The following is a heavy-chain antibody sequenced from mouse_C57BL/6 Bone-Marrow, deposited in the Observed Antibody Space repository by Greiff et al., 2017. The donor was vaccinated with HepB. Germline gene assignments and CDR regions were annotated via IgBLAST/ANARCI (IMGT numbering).Heavy chain of an antibody. J-gene: IGHJ3*01. V-gene: IGHV1-81*01. CDR3: ARWGWLLGMDY. Sequence: VQVVESGAELARPGASVTLSCKASGYTFTSYGISWVKQRTGQGLEWIGEIYTRSGNTYYNEKFKGKATLTADKSSSTAYMELRSLTSEYSAVYFCARWGWLLGMDYWGQGTLVTVSA. CDR1: GYTFTSYG. D-gene: IGHD2-3*01. CDR2: IYTRSGNT.